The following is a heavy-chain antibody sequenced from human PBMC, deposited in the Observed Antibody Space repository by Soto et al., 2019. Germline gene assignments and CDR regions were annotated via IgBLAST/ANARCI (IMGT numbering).Heavy chain of an antibody. CDR3: ARGLQVRGRYFDY. V-gene: IGHV4-34*01. D-gene: IGHD3-16*01. J-gene: IGHJ4*02. CDR2: INHSGST. Sequence: QVQLQQWGAGLLKPSETLSLTCAVYGGSFSGYYWSWIRQPPGKGLEWIGEINHSGSTNYNPSLKSRVTISVDTSKNQFSLKRSSVTAADTAVYYWARGLQVRGRYFDYWGQGTLVTVSS. CDR1: GGSFSGYY.